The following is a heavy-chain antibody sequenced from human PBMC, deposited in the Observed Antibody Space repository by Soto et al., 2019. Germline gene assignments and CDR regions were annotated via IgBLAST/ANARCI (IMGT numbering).Heavy chain of an antibody. J-gene: IGHJ4*02. D-gene: IGHD7-27*01. CDR3: ARALTEFDY. Sequence: QVHLVQSGAEVAKPGASVKLSCKASGYTFTNYYIHWVRQAPGQGLEWMGIINPSGGSTSYSQKFLGRVTMTGDTSTSTVYMHLCGLTYDDTAVYFCARALTEFDYWGPGTLVTVSS. CDR2: INPSGGST. CDR1: GYTFTNYY. V-gene: IGHV1-46*01.